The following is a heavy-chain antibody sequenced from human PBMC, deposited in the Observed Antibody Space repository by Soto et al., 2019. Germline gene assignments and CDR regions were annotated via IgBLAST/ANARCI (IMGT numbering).Heavy chain of an antibody. Sequence: ASVKVSCKGFGYSFMKYGINWVRQAPGQGLEWVGWISPYSGYTHSAQKFHGRLTLTTDTAASTAYMELRILRSADTALYYCAQEASVLIPAAQPSRFDSWGQGTLVTVSS. CDR1: GYSFMKYG. CDR2: ISPYSGYT. V-gene: IGHV1-18*01. J-gene: IGHJ4*02. D-gene: IGHD2-2*01. CDR3: AQEASVLIPAAQPSRFDS.